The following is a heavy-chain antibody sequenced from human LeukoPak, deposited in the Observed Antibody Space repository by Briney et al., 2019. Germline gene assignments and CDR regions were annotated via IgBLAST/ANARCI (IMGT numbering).Heavy chain of an antibody. J-gene: IGHJ4*02. V-gene: IGHV4-59*08. CDR2: IYYSGST. CDR1: GGSISSYY. CDR3: ARGLGRVATEPDFDY. D-gene: IGHD5-12*01. Sequence: PSETLSLTCTVSGGSISSYYWSWIRQPPGKGLEWIGYIYYSGSTNYNPSLKSRVTISVDTSKNQFSLKLSSVTAADTAVYYCARGLGRVATEPDFDYWGQGTLVTVSS.